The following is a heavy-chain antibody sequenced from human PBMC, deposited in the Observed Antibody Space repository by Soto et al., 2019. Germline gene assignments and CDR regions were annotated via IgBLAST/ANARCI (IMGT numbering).Heavy chain of an antibody. CDR1: GYTFSNYD. J-gene: IGHJ4*02. CDR3: AKVSRKGSAIDFDY. D-gene: IGHD3-10*01. V-gene: IGHV1-8*01. Sequence: QVQLVQSGAELKKPGASVKVSCKASGYTFSNYDMNWVRQATGQGPEWIGWVNPNNGDTGYAQKFQGRVTLTTDISTTTAYMELTSLRSEDTAIYYCAKVSRKGSAIDFDYXGXGTLITVSS. CDR2: VNPNNGDT.